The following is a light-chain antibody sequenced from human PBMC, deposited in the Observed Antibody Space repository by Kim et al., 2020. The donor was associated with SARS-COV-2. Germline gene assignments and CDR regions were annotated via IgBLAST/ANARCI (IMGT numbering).Light chain of an antibody. Sequence: GHAITIACTGTSSDVGDYNYVSWYQQHPGKAPKLMIYDVSKRPSGVSSRFSGSKSGNTASLTISGLQAEDEADYYCSSYTSSSTLLFGGGTQLTVL. CDR2: DVS. CDR3: SSYTSSSTLL. V-gene: IGLV2-14*04. J-gene: IGLJ2*01. CDR1: SSDVGDYNY.